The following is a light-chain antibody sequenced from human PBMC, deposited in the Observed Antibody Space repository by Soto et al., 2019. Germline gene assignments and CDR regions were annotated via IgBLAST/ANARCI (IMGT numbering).Light chain of an antibody. J-gene: IGKJ2*01. Sequence: EIVLTQSPATLSLSPGERANLSCRASQSVGSYLAWYQHKPGQAPRLLIYGASNRATDNPGRFSGRGSGTDFTLTISSLESGDSAVYYCQQRDKWPRTFVQGTKLEIK. CDR1: QSVGSY. CDR2: GAS. CDR3: QQRDKWPRT. V-gene: IGKV3-11*01.